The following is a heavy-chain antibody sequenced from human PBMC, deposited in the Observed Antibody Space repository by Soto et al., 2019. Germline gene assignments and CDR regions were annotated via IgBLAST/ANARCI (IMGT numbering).Heavy chain of an antibody. D-gene: IGHD5-12*01. Sequence: GESLKISCKGSGYSFTSYWIGWVRQMPGKGPEWMGIIYPGDSDTRYSPSFQGQVTISADKSISTAYLQWSSLKASDTAMYYCASNSGYDYGPYYYYYMDVWGKGTTVTVSS. CDR1: GYSFTSYW. V-gene: IGHV5-51*01. J-gene: IGHJ6*03. CDR3: ASNSGYDYGPYYYYYMDV. CDR2: IYPGDSDT.